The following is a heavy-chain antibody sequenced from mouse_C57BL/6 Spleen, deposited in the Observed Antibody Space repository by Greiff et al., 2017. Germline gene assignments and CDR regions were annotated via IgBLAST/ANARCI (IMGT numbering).Heavy chain of an antibody. CDR3: AGALGGAMDY. CDR1: GYAFSSSW. V-gene: IGHV1-82*01. CDR2: IYPGDGDT. Sequence: QVQLQQSGPELVKPGASVKISCKASGYAFSSSWMNWVKQRPGKGLEWIGRIYPGDGDTNYNGKFKGKATLTADKSSSTSYMQLSSLTSEYSAVYFCAGALGGAMDYWGQGTSVTVSS. J-gene: IGHJ4*01. D-gene: IGHD4-1*01.